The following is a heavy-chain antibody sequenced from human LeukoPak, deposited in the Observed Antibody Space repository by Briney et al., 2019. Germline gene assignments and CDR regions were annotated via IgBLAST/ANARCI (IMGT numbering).Heavy chain of an antibody. V-gene: IGHV1-46*01. CDR1: GYTFTSYY. CDR3: ARGSSTSNYYYYYGMDV. CDR2: INPSGGST. Sequence: ASVKVSCRASGYTFTSYYMHWVRQAPGQGLEWMGIINPSGGSTSYAQKFQGRVTMTRDTSTSTVYMELSSLRSEDTAVYYCARGSSTSNYYYYYGMDVWGQGTTVTVSS. J-gene: IGHJ6*02. D-gene: IGHD2-2*01.